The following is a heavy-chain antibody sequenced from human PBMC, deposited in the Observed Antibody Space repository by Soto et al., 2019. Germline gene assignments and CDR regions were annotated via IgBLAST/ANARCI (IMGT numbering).Heavy chain of an antibody. Sequence: SETLSLTCTVSGGSISSGDYYWSWIRQPPGKGLEWIGHIYYSGSTYYNPSLKSRVTISVDTSKNQFSLKLSSVTAADTAVYYCARVDITGTYYFDYWGQGTLVTVSS. CDR2: IYYSGST. D-gene: IGHD1-20*01. J-gene: IGHJ4*02. CDR1: GGSISSGDYY. CDR3: ARVDITGTYYFDY. V-gene: IGHV4-30-4*01.